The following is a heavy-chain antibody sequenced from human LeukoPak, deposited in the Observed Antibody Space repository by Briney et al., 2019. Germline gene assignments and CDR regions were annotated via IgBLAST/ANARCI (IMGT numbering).Heavy chain of an antibody. CDR2: INHSGST. D-gene: IGHD2-2*01. V-gene: IGHV4-34*01. J-gene: IGHJ5*02. CDR1: GGSFSGYY. CDR3: AREPYCSSTSCHQYNWFDP. Sequence: SETLSLICAVYGGSFSGYYWSWIRQPPGKGLEWIGEINHSGSTNYNPSLKSRVTISVDTSKNQFSLKLSSVTAADTAVYYCAREPYCSSTSCHQYNWFDPWGQGALVTVSS.